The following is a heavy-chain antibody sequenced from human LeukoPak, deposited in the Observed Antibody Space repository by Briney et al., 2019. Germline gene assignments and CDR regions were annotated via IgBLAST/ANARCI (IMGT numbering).Heavy chain of an antibody. V-gene: IGHV3-48*02. CDR3: ARIGEVGFDP. CDR1: GFTFSSYS. D-gene: IGHD4-17*01. CDR2: ISSDSRTI. J-gene: IGHJ5*02. Sequence: GGSLRLSCAASGFTFSSYSMNWVRQTPGKGLEWVSYISSDSRTIYYADSVKGRFTISRDNAKDSLYLQMNSLRDEDTAVYYCARIGEVGFDPWGQGTLVAVSS.